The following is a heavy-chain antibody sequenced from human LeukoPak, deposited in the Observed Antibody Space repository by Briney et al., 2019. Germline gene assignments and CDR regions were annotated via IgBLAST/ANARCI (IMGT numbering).Heavy chain of an antibody. CDR3: ASKAHYYDSSGYYVNALDI. CDR1: GGSFSGYY. V-gene: IGHV4-34*01. Sequence: PSETLSLTCAVYGGSFSGYYWSWIRQPPGKGLEWIGEINHSGSTNYNPSLKSRVTISVDTSKNQFSLKLSSVTAADTAVYYCASKAHYYDSSGYYVNALDIWGQGTMVTVSS. CDR2: INHSGST. D-gene: IGHD3-22*01. J-gene: IGHJ3*02.